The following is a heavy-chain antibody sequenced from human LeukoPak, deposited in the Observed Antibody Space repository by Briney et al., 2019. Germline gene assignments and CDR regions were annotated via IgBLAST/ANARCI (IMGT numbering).Heavy chain of an antibody. Sequence: SEALSVTRAVSRGSFSGHFWGWLRPPPGKGREWIGSIYYSGNTYYTLSLRSRVTISVDTSKNQFSLKLPSVTAADTAVYYCARGLVSSSRHLDYWGQGTLVTVSS. D-gene: IGHD6-13*01. V-gene: IGHV4-39*07. J-gene: IGHJ4*02. CDR1: RGSFSGHF. CDR2: IYYSGNT. CDR3: ARGLVSSSRHLDY.